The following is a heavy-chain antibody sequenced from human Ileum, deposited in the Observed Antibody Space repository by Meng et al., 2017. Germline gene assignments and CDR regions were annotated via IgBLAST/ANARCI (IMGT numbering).Heavy chain of an antibody. CDR1: GGSISSSNC. CDR3: ARIDDYGDYVDY. Sequence: GCGAGMVTPWGPLCLSWDVSGGSISSSNCCSWVGQPPGKGLEWIGEIYHSGSTNYNPSLKSRVTISVDKSKNQFSLKLSSVTAADTAVYYCARIDDYGDYVDYWGQGTLVTVSS. J-gene: IGHJ4*02. D-gene: IGHD4-17*01. V-gene: IGHV4-4*02. CDR2: IYHSGST.